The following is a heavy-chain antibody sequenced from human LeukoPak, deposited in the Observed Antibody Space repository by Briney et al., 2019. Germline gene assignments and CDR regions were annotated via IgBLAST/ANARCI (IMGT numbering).Heavy chain of an antibody. CDR3: AGATAMAHYGMDV. CDR2: IYYSGST. CDR1: GGSISSYY. V-gene: IGHV4-59*08. Sequence: SETLSLTCTVSGGSISSYYWSWIRQPPGKGLEWIGYIYYSGSTNYNPSLKSRVTISVDTSKNQFSLKLSPVTAADAAVYYCAGATAMAHYGMDVWGQGTTVTVSS. D-gene: IGHD5-18*01. J-gene: IGHJ6*02.